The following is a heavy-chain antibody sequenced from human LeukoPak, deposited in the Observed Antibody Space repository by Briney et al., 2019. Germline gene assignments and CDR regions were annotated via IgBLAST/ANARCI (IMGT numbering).Heavy chain of an antibody. CDR1: GFTFSNAW. Sequence: GGSLRLSCAASGFTFSNAWMSWVRQAPGKGLEWVGRIKSKTDGGTTDYAAPVKGRFTISRDDSKNTLYLQMNSLKTEDTAVYYCSTAVAPIPTFDYWGQGTLVIVSS. CDR3: STAVAPIPTFDY. CDR2: IKSKTDGGTT. J-gene: IGHJ4*02. V-gene: IGHV3-15*01. D-gene: IGHD2-2*02.